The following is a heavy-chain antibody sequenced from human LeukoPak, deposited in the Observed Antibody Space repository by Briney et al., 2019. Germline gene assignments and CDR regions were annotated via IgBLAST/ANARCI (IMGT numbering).Heavy chain of an antibody. V-gene: IGHV3-15*01. CDR3: TRLVTGIAVAGSDY. J-gene: IGHJ4*02. D-gene: IGHD6-19*01. Sequence: PGGSLRLSCAASGFTFSNAWMSWVRQAPGKGLEWVGRIKSKTDGGTTDYAAPVKGRFTISRDDSKNTLYLQMNSLKTEDTAVYYCTRLVTGIAVAGSDYWGQGTLVTVSS. CDR1: GFTFSNAW. CDR2: IKSKTDGGTT.